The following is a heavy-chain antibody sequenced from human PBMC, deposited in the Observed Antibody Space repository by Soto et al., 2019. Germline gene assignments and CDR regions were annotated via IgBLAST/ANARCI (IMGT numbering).Heavy chain of an antibody. J-gene: IGHJ4*02. Sequence: QVQLVESGGGVVQPGRSLRLSCAASGFTFSSYGMHWVRQAPGKGLEWVAVISYDGSNKYYADSVKGRFTISRDNSKNTLYLQMNSLRAEDTAVYYCACHKLWLDYWGQGTLVTVSS. CDR1: GFTFSSYG. CDR2: ISYDGSNK. CDR3: ACHKLWLDY. V-gene: IGHV3-30*03. D-gene: IGHD5-18*01.